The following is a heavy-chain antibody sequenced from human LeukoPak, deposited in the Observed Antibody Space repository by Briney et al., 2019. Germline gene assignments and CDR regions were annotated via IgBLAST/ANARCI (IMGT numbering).Heavy chain of an antibody. CDR3: ARDPYYDILTGYYHYDY. CDR1: GFTFSSYG. CDR2: IWYDGSNK. J-gene: IGHJ4*02. V-gene: IGHV3-33*08. D-gene: IGHD3-9*01. Sequence: GGSLRLSCAASGFTFSSYGMHWVRPAPGKGLEWVAVIWYDGSNKYYADSVKGRFTISRDNSKTTLYLQMNSLRAEDTAVYYCARDPYYDILTGYYHYDYWGQGTLVTVSS.